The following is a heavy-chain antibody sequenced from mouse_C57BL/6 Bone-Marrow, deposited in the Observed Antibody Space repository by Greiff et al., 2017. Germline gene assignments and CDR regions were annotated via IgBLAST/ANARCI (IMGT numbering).Heavy chain of an antibody. J-gene: IGHJ2*01. CDR1: GFNIKDDY. V-gene: IGHV14-4*01. Sequence: VQLKESGAELVRPGASVKLSCTASGFNIKDDYIHWVKQRPEQGLEWIGWIDPEIGYTEYASKFQGKATITSDTSSNTAYLQLSSLTSEYTAVTYCASCNVTYFDFWGQGTPLTVAS. D-gene: IGHD2-12*01. CDR3: ASCNVTYFDF. CDR2: IDPEIGYT.